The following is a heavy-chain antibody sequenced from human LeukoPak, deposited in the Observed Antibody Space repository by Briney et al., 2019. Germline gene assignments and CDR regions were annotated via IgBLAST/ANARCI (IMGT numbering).Heavy chain of an antibody. CDR3: ASLSGYYFDY. V-gene: IGHV5-51*01. Sequence: GASLKISCKGSGSRFTSYWIGWVRQMPGKGLEWMGIIYPGDSDTRYSPSFQGQFTISADKSISTAYLQWSSLKASDTAMYYCASLSGYYFDYWGQGTLVTVSS. CDR2: IYPGDSDT. D-gene: IGHD3-10*01. CDR1: GSRFTSYW. J-gene: IGHJ4*02.